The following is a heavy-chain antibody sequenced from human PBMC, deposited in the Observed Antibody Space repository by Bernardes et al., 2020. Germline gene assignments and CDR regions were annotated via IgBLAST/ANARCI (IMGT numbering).Heavy chain of an antibody. CDR2: IYYSGST. J-gene: IGHJ3*02. Sequence: ETLSLTFTFSCVSIRSSSYSWGLLRQPPGKGLEWLGSIYYSGSTYYNPSLKSRVTISVDTSKNQFSLKLSSVTAADTAVYYCARTPDYDAFDIWGQGTMFTVSS. CDR1: CVSIRSSSYS. CDR3: ARTPDYDAFDI. D-gene: IGHD4-17*01. V-gene: IGHV4-39*01.